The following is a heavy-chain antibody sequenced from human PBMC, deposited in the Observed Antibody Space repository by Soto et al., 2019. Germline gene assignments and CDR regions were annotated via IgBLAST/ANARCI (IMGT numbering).Heavy chain of an antibody. J-gene: IGHJ5*02. Sequence: GASVKVSCKASGYTFTGYYMHWVRQAPGQGLEWMGWINPNSGGTNYAQKFQGRVTMTRDTSISTAYMELSRLRSADTAVYYCARSSIAAGLEWFDPWGQGTLVTVSS. D-gene: IGHD6-6*01. V-gene: IGHV1-2*02. CDR1: GYTFTGYY. CDR2: INPNSGGT. CDR3: ARSSIAAGLEWFDP.